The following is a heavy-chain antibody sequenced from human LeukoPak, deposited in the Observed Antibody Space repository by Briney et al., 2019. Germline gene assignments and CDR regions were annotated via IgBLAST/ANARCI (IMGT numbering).Heavy chain of an antibody. Sequence: KASETLSLTCAVSGGSISSGGYSWSWIRQPPGKGLEWTGYIYYSGSTYYNPSLKSRVTISVDTSKNQFSLKLSSVTAADTAVYYCARAPDYGDYRLWFDPWGQGTLVTVSS. D-gene: IGHD4-17*01. CDR3: ARAPDYGDYRLWFDP. CDR2: IYYSGST. J-gene: IGHJ5*02. V-gene: IGHV4-30-4*07. CDR1: GGSISSGGYS.